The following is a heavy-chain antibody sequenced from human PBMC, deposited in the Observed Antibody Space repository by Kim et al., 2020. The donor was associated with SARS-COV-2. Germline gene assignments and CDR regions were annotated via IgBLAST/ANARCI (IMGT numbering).Heavy chain of an antibody. CDR3: ARDIPLEGVLVTDPGDY. CDR1: GGTFSSYA. D-gene: IGHD2-21*02. Sequence: SVKVSCKASGGTFSSYAISWVRQAPGQGLEWMGGIIPIFGTANYAQKFQGRVTITADKSTSTAYMELSSLRSEDTAVYYCARDIPLEGVLVTDPGDYWGQGTLVTVSS. J-gene: IGHJ4*02. V-gene: IGHV1-69*06. CDR2: IIPIFGTA.